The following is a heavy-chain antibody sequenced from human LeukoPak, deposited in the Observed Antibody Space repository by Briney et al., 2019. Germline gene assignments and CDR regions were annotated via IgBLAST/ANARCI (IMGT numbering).Heavy chain of an antibody. CDR1: GGSFSGYY. D-gene: IGHD3-10*01. CDR3: ARGQLLWFGGYWFDP. V-gene: IGHV4-34*01. Sequence: SETLSLTCAVYGGSFSGYYWSWIRQPPGKGLEWIGEINHSGSTNSNPSLKSRVTISVDTSKNQFSLKLSSVTAADTAVYYCARGQLLWFGGYWFDPWGQGTLVTVSS. J-gene: IGHJ5*02. CDR2: INHSGST.